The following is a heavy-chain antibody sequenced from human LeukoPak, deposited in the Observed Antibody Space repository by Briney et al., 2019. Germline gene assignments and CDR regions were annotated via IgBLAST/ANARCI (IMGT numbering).Heavy chain of an antibody. V-gene: IGHV3-7*01. D-gene: IGHD3-16*01. Sequence: GGSLRLSCAASGFTFSSYSMNWVRQATGKGLEWVANIKQDGSEKYYVVSVEGRFTISRDNAKNSLFLQMNSLRAEDTAVYYCVRAQGLGESENHWGQGTLVTVSS. CDR2: IKQDGSEK. CDR1: GFTFSSYS. J-gene: IGHJ4*02. CDR3: VRAQGLGESENH.